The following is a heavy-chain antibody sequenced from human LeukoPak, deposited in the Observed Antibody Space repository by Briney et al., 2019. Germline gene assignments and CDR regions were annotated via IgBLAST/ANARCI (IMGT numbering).Heavy chain of an antibody. J-gene: IGHJ6*02. V-gene: IGHV3-30-3*01. CDR3: ARDSDYGYDYYYYGMDV. CDR1: GFTFSSYA. Sequence: GGSLRLSCAASGFTFSSYAMHWVRQAPGKGLEWAAVISSDGNTKYYADSVKGRFTISRDNAKNSLYLQMNSLRAEDTAVYYCARDSDYGYDYYYYGMDVWGQGTTVTVSS. D-gene: IGHD5-18*01. CDR2: ISSDGNTK.